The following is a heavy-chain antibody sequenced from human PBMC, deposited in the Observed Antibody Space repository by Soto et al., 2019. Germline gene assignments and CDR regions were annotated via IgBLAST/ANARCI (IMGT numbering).Heavy chain of an antibody. CDR3: ARERPTAIPYNGMDV. Sequence: EVQLVESGGGLVQPGGSLRLSCAASGFTFSSYSMNWVRQAPGKGLEWVSYISSSSSTIYYADSVKGRFTISRDNAKNSLYLQMNSLRAEDTAVYYCARERPTAIPYNGMDVWGQGTTVTVSS. J-gene: IGHJ6*02. CDR2: ISSSSSTI. V-gene: IGHV3-48*01. CDR1: GFTFSSYS. D-gene: IGHD4-4*01.